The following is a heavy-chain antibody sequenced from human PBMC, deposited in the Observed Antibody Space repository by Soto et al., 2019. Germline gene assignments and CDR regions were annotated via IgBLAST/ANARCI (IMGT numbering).Heavy chain of an antibody. CDR2: ISAYNRNT. CDR3: ARGVCGGDCYSHFDY. CDR1: GYTFSSYG. Sequence: ASVKVSCKASGYTFSSYGISWVRQAPGQGLEWMGWISAYNRNTNYAQKLQGRVTMTTDTSTSTAYMELRSLRSDDTAVYYCARGVCGGDCYSHFDYWGQGTLVTVSS. J-gene: IGHJ4*02. V-gene: IGHV1-18*01. D-gene: IGHD2-21*02.